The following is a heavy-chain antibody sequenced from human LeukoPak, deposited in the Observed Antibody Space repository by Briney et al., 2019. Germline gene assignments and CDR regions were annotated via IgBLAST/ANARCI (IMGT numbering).Heavy chain of an antibody. CDR1: GYTFTSYA. CDR2: INTNTGSP. V-gene: IGHV7-4-1*02. Sequence: ASVKVSCKASGYTFTSYAMNWVRQAPGQGLEWMGWINTNTGSPTYAQGFTGRFVFSLDTSVSTAYLQISSLKAEDTAVYYCARGYCSGGSCPNWFDPRGQGTLVTVSS. J-gene: IGHJ5*02. CDR3: ARGYCSGGSCPNWFDP. D-gene: IGHD2-15*01.